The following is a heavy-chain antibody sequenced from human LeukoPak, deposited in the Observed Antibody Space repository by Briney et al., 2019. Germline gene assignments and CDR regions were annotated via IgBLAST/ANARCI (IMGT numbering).Heavy chain of an antibody. J-gene: IGHJ4*02. CDR1: GYSFTSYW. V-gene: IGHV5-51*01. CDR2: IYPGDSDT. D-gene: IGHD3-22*01. CDR3: ARRFTGGDYDSSADYFDY. Sequence: GESLKISCKGSGYSFTSYWIGWVRQMPGKGLEWMGIIYPGDSDTRYSPSFQGQVTISADKSISTAYLQWSNLKASDTAMYYCARRFTGGDYDSSADYFDYWGQGTLVTVSS.